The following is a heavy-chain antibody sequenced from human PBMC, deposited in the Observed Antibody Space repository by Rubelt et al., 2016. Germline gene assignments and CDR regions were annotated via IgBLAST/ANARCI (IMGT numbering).Heavy chain of an antibody. V-gene: IGHV4-59*04. CDR1: GGSISSHY. J-gene: IGHJ4*02. Sequence: QVQLQESGPGLVKPSETLSLTCTVSGGSISSHYWNWIRQPPGKGLEWIGEINHSGSTNYNPSLKSRVTISVDTSKNQFSLKLSSVTAADTAVYYCAAGPRAIAAAGYESYWGQGTLVTVSS. CDR2: INHSGST. CDR3: AAGPRAIAAAGYESY. D-gene: IGHD6-13*01.